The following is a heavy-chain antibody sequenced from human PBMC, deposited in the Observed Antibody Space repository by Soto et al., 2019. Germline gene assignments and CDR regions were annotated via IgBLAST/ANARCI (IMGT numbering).Heavy chain of an antibody. CDR3: ARARTITRPFDY. V-gene: IGHV3-21*01. CDR1: GFTFSSYS. J-gene: IGHJ4*02. CDR2: ISSSSSYI. Sequence: EVQLVESGGGLVKPGGSLRLSCAASGFTFSSYSMNWVRQAPGKGLEWVSSISSSSSYIYYADSVKGRFTISRDNAKNSLYLHMNSLRAEDTAVYYCARARTITRPFDYWGQGTLVTVSS. D-gene: IGHD5-12*01.